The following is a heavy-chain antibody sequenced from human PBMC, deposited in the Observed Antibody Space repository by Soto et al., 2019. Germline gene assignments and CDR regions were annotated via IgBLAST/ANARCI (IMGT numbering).Heavy chain of an antibody. CDR3: ARGVSAGVDY. CDR2: MQPSTGRT. Sequence: ASVKVSCKASGYSLTSLDINWVRQTAGQGLEWMGWMQPSTGRTGYAQKFQGRVTMTRDTSINTAYMELTTLTFDDTAFYYCARGVSAGVDYWGQGTLVTSPQ. J-gene: IGHJ4*02. V-gene: IGHV1-8*01. D-gene: IGHD1-26*01. CDR1: GYSLTSLD.